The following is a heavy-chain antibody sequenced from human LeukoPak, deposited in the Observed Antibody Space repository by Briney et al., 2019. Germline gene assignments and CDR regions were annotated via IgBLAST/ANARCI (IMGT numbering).Heavy chain of an antibody. J-gene: IGHJ4*02. Sequence: SETLSLTCTVSGYSISSGYYWGWIRQPPGKGLEWIGSIYHSGSTYYNPSLKSRVTISVDTSKNQFSLKLSSVTAADTAVYYCARESGRQGGDYWGQGTLVTVSS. CDR1: GYSISSGYY. CDR2: IYHSGST. V-gene: IGHV4-38-2*02. D-gene: IGHD3-3*01. CDR3: ARESGRQGGDY.